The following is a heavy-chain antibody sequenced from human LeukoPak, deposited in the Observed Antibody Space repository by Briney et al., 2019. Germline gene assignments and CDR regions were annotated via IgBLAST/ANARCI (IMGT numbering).Heavy chain of an antibody. J-gene: IGHJ1*01. D-gene: IGHD5-18*01. CDR1: GFTFDDYA. V-gene: IGHV3-9*01. Sequence: GGSLRLSCAASGFTFDDYAMHWVRQAPGKGLEWVSGINWNSGSIAYADSVKGRFTISRDNAKNSLYLQMNSLRAEDTALYYCAKARYSYSSLFQHWGQGTLVTVSS. CDR2: INWNSGSI. CDR3: AKARYSYSSLFQH.